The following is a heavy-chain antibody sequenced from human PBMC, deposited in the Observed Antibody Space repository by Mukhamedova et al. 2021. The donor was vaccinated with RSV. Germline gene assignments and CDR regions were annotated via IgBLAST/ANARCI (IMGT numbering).Heavy chain of an antibody. CDR3: ARVTNSYYDILTGYPVFDY. J-gene: IGHJ4*02. V-gene: IGHV1-3*01. CDR2: INAGNGNT. Sequence: GQRLERMGWINAGNGNTKYSQKFQGRVTITRDTSASTAYMELSSLRSEDTAVYYCARVTNSYYDILTGYPVFDYWGQGTLGTVSS. D-gene: IGHD3-9*01.